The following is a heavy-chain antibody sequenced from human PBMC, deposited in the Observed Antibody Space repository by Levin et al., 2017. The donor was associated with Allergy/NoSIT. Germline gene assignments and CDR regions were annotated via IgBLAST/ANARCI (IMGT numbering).Heavy chain of an antibody. CDR3: TTDGVGDTAMVKGYYDYYMDG. CDR2: IKSKTDGGTT. Sequence: GGSLRLSCAASGFTVSNAWMSWVRQAPGKGLEWVGRIKSKTDGGTTDYAAPVKGRFTISRDDSKNTLYLQMNSLKTEDTAVYYCTTDGVGDTAMVKGYYDYYMDGWGKGTTVTVSS. V-gene: IGHV3-15*01. J-gene: IGHJ6*03. CDR1: GFTVSNAW. D-gene: IGHD5-18*01.